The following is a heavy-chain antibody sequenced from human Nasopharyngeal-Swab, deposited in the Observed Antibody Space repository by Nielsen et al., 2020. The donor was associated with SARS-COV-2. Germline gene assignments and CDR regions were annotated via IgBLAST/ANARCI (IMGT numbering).Heavy chain of an antibody. CDR3: ARRWSSSSGFDY. CDR1: GFTFSDYY. CDR2: ISSSGSTI. V-gene: IGHV3-11*04. J-gene: IGHJ4*02. Sequence: GESLKISCAASGFTFSDYYMSWIRQAPGKGLEWVSYISSSGSTIYYADSVKGRFTISRDNAKNSLYLQMNSLRAEDTAVYYCARRWSSSSGFDYWGQGTLVTVSS. D-gene: IGHD6-6*01.